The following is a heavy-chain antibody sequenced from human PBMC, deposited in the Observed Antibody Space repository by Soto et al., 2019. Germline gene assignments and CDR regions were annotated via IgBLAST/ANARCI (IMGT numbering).Heavy chain of an antibody. CDR3: ARDLIGYSAEALRVWFDP. V-gene: IGHV3-48*01. J-gene: IGHJ5*02. CDR1: GFTFSSYG. CDR2: ISSSSSTI. D-gene: IGHD3-22*01. Sequence: PGGSLRLSCAASGFTFSSYGMHWVRQAPGKGLEWVSYISSSSSTIYYADSVKGRFTISRDNAKNSLYLQMNSLRAEDTAVYYCARDLIGYSAEALRVWFDPWGQGTLVTVSS.